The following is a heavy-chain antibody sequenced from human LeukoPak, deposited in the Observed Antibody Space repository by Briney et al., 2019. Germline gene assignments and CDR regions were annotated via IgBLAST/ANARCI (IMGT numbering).Heavy chain of an antibody. V-gene: IGHV3-23*01. D-gene: IGHD3-10*01. CDR2: ISDNT. CDR1: GFTFSSYA. CDR3: AKGQGSGIYKYYFDY. Sequence: PGGSLRLSCAASGFTFSSYAMHWVRQAPGKGLEWVSGISDNTYYADSVRGRFTISRDDSKNTLYLQMNSLRAEGTAVYYCAKGQGSGIYKYYFDYWGQGTLVTVSS. J-gene: IGHJ4*02.